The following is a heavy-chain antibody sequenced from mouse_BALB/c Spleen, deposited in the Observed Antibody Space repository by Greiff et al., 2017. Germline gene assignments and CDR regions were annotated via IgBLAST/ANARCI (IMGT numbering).Heavy chain of an antibody. CDR2: IYPGGGYT. CDR3: ASQGITGRAFAY. CDR1: GYTFTNYW. D-gene: IGHD2-4*01. V-gene: IGHV1-63*02. J-gene: IGHJ3*01. Sequence: QVQLQQSGAELVRPGTSVKISCKASGYTFTNYWLGWVKQRPGHGLEWIGDIYPGGGYTNYNEKFKGKATLTADTSSSTAYMQLSSLTSEDSAVYFCASQGITGRAFAYWGQGTLVTVSA.